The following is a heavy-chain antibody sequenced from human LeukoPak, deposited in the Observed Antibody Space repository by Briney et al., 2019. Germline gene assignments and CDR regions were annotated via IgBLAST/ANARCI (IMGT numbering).Heavy chain of an antibody. D-gene: IGHD5-12*01. J-gene: IGHJ6*03. CDR2: IYTSGST. CDR1: GGSISSYY. V-gene: IGHV4-4*07. CDR3: AREEFVATIKHSYYYYYMDV. Sequence: ETSETLSLTCTVSGGSISSYYWSWIRQPAGKGLEWIGRIYTSGSTNYNPSLKSRVTISVDTSKNQFSLKLSSVTAADTAVYYCAREEFVATIKHSYYYYYMDVWGKGTTVTVSS.